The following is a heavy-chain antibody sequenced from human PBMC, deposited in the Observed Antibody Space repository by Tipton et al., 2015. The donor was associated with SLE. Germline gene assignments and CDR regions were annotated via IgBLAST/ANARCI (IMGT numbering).Heavy chain of an antibody. CDR3: AGASINYYDSSGSRDY. CDR1: GGSFSGYY. J-gene: IGHJ4*02. Sequence: TLSLTCAVYGGSFSGYYWSWIRQPPGKGLEWIGEVNYTGSTNYVPSLKSRVTISVDTSKKQFSLKLNFVTAADTAVYYCAGASINYYDSSGSRDYWGQGTLVTVSS. CDR2: VNYTGST. V-gene: IGHV4-34*01. D-gene: IGHD3-22*01.